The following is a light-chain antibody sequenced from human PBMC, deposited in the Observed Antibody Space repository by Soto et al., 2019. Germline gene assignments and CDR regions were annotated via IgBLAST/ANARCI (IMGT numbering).Light chain of an antibody. CDR3: QQRSYWPPT. V-gene: IGKV3-11*01. J-gene: IGKJ4*01. CDR2: DAS. CDR1: ESVSRY. Sequence: EIVLTQSPATLSLSPGNRATLSCRASESVSRYLAWYQQKPGQAPRLLIYDASNRATGIPARFSGSGSGTDFTLTITSLEPEDFAVYYCQQRSYWPPTFGGGTKVEIK.